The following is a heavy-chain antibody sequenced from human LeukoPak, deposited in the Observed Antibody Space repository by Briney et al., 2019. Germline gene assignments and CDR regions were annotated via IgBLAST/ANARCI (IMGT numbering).Heavy chain of an antibody. CDR3: ARGIIGYYFDY. Sequence: ASVKVSCKTSGYTFTIYGISWVRQAPGQGLEWMGLISAYGNTNYAQNLQGRITMTTDTSTSTAYMELRSLRSDDTAVYYCARGIIGYYFDYWGQGTLVTVSS. CDR2: ISAYGNT. CDR1: GYTFTIYG. V-gene: IGHV1-18*01. D-gene: IGHD2-15*01. J-gene: IGHJ4*02.